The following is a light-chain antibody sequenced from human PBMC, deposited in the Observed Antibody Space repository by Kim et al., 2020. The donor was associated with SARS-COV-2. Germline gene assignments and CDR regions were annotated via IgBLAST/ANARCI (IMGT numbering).Light chain of an antibody. CDR2: DND. Sequence: GQKVTISCSGSSSNIGNNYVSWYQQPPGTAPKLLIYDNDQRPSGIPDRFSGSKSGTSATLGITGLQTGDEADYYCGTWDNGLSAGVFGGGTQLTVL. CDR3: GTWDNGLSAGV. CDR1: SSNIGNNY. V-gene: IGLV1-51*01. J-gene: IGLJ2*01.